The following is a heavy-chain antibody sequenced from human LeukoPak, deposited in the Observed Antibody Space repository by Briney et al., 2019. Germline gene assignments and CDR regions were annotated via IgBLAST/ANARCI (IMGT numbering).Heavy chain of an antibody. D-gene: IGHD5-24*01. CDR3: AHHTKGGDGYNYFEY. Sequence: SGPTLVKPTQTLTLTCTFSGSSLSTSGVGVGWIRRPPGEALEWLAVIYWNDDKRYSPSLKSRLTITKDTSKNQVVLTMTNMDPVDTATYYCAHHTKGGDGYNYFEYWGQGTLVTVSS. V-gene: IGHV2-5*01. J-gene: IGHJ4*02. CDR1: GSSLSTSGVG. CDR2: IYWNDDK.